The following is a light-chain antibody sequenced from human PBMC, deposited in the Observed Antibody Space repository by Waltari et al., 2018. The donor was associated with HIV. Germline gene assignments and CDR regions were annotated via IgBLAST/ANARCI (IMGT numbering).Light chain of an antibody. CDR3: ASWDDNLSGWV. V-gene: IGLV1-47*01. Sequence: QSVLTQPPSASGTPGQSVPISCSGSRSNIGRNYVSWYQHLPGTTPKLVIYRSHQRPSWAPDRCSGSNSGTSASLAITGLRSEDEAHYYCASWDDNLSGWVFGGGTKLTVL. J-gene: IGLJ3*02. CDR1: RSNIGRNY. CDR2: RSH.